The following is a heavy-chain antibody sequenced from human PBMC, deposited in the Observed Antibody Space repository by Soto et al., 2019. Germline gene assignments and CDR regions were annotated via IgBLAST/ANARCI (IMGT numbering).Heavy chain of an antibody. V-gene: IGHV6-1*01. Sequence: SQTLTLICAISGDSVFSNSAAWNWIRLSPSRGLEXLGXXYXXXXXYXXXAPSVKSRITVKPDTSKNQFSLQLNSVTPDDTAIYYCARGPGSLRPWGQGSRVTVSS. CDR2: XYXXXXXYX. D-gene: IGHD1-1*01. CDR3: ARGPGSLRP. J-gene: IGHJ5*02. CDR1: GDSVFSNSAA.